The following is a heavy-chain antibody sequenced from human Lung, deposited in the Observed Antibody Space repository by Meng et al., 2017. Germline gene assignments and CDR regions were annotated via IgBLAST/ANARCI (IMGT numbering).Heavy chain of an antibody. V-gene: IGHV4-34*02. CDR1: GGSFSGYY. J-gene: IGHJ4*02. Sequence: QVQLQQWGAGLFTPSETLSLTCAVYGGSFSGYYWSWIRQPPGKGLEWIGEIIDSGSTNYNPSLKSRVTISVDTSKNQFSLRVTSVTAADRAVYYCVRRTYSSGWYFDYWGQGTLVTVSS. D-gene: IGHD6-19*01. CDR2: IIDSGST. CDR3: VRRTYSSGWYFDY.